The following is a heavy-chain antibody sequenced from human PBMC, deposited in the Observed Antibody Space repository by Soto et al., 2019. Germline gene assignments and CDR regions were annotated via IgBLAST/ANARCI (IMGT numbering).Heavy chain of an antibody. CDR3: TRVWYYGSGSSTVNAEEIDY. J-gene: IGHJ4*02. V-gene: IGHV3-11*01. CDR1: GFTFSDYY. D-gene: IGHD3-10*01. CDR2: ISSRGSTI. Sequence: QVQLVESGGGLVKPGGSLRLSCAASGFTFSDYYMSWIRQAPGKGLEWVSYISSRGSTIYYADSVKGRFTISRDNAKNSLYLQMNSLRAEDTAVYYCTRVWYYGSGSSTVNAEEIDYWGQGTLVTVSS.